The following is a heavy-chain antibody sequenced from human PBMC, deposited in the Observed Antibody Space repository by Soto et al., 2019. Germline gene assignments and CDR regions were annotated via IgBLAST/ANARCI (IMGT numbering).Heavy chain of an antibody. J-gene: IGHJ5*02. CDR2: IGTQHDT. CDR1: GFTLSAYD. D-gene: IGHD2-8*02. CDR3: ARQASYWHGGGGWIDP. Sequence: EVQLVESGGGLVQPGGSLRLSCAASGFTLSAYDMHWVRQATGKGLEWVSAIGTQHDTYYPDSVKGRFTISRENAKNSLYLQINSLRAGDTAVYYCARQASYWHGGGGWIDPWGQGTLVTVSS. V-gene: IGHV3-13*01.